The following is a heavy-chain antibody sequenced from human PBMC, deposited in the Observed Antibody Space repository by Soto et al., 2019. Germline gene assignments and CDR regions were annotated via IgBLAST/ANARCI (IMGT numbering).Heavy chain of an antibody. J-gene: IGHJ4*01. V-gene: IGHV4-30-4*01. Sequence: SETLSLTCPVSGGAISSGNYCWSWIRQPPGKGLEWIGFIHYSGSSHYNPSLKSRVTISVDTSKNQFSLKLDSVTAADTAVYYCARELDTATYFDYWGHGTLVTVSS. CDR2: IHYSGSS. D-gene: IGHD5-18*01. CDR3: ARELDTATYFDY. CDR1: GGAISSGNYC.